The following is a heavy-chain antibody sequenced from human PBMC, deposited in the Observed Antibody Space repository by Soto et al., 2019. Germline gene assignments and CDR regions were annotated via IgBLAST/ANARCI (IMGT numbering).Heavy chain of an antibody. Sequence: EVQLVESGGGLVKPGGSLRLSCAASGFTFSSYSMNWVRQAPGKGLEWVSSISSSSSYIYYADSVKGRFTISRDNAKNSLYLQMNSLGAEDTAVYYCARDRSYYGSGSYYAAFDIWGQGTMVTVSS. CDR2: ISSSSSYI. V-gene: IGHV3-21*01. CDR1: GFTFSSYS. CDR3: ARDRSYYGSGSYYAAFDI. D-gene: IGHD3-10*01. J-gene: IGHJ3*02.